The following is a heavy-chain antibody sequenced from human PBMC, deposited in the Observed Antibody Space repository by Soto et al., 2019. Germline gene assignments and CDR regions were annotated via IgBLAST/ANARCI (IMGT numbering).Heavy chain of an antibody. D-gene: IGHD6-6*01. V-gene: IGHV4-34*01. CDR3: ARNSSSPDY. Sequence: QVQLQQWGAGLLKPSETLSLTCAVYGGSFSGYYWSWIRQPPGKGLEWIGEINHSGSTNYNPSLKSRVTISVDTSKNPFSLKVSSVTAADTAVYYCARNSSSPDYWGQGTLVTVSS. CDR1: GGSFSGYY. CDR2: INHSGST. J-gene: IGHJ4*02.